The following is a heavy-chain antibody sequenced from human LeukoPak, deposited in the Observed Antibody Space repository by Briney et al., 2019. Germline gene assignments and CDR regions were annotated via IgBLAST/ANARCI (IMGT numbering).Heavy chain of an antibody. CDR2: TSAYNGNT. CDR1: GYTFTSYG. V-gene: IGHV1-18*01. D-gene: IGHD3-10*01. Sequence: ASVTVSCKASGYTFTSYGISWVRQAPGQGLEWMGWTSAYNGNTNYAQKLQGRVTMTTDTSTSTTYMELRRLRSDDTAVYYCARDREMYEHTWEYYYGSGSYVGLYYWGQGTLVTVSS. CDR3: ARDREMYEHTWEYYYGSGSYVGLYY. J-gene: IGHJ4*02.